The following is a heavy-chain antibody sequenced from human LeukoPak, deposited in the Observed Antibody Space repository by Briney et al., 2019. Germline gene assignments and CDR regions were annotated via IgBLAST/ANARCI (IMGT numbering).Heavy chain of an antibody. CDR1: GGSFSGYY. J-gene: IGHJ5*02. CDR3: ARGRMIAAANLDP. V-gene: IGHV4-34*01. CDR2: INHSGST. D-gene: IGHD6-13*01. Sequence: SETLSLTCAVHGGSFSGYYWSWIRQPPGKGLEWIGEINHSGSTNYNPSLKSRVTISVDTSKNQFSLKLSSVTAADTAVYYCARGRMIAAANLDPWGQGTLVTVSS.